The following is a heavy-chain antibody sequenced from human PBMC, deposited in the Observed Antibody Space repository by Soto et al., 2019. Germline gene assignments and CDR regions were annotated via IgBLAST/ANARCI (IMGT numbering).Heavy chain of an antibody. Sequence: VSLKISCAASGFTVSSNYMSWVRQAPGKGLEWVSVISLIGGSTYYADSVKGRFTISRDNSQDTLYLQMNSLRVEDTATYFCAKGGRKKWFDPWGQGTLVTVSS. CDR2: ISLIGGST. CDR3: AKGGRKKWFDP. CDR1: GFTVSSNY. V-gene: IGHV3-23*01. J-gene: IGHJ5*02.